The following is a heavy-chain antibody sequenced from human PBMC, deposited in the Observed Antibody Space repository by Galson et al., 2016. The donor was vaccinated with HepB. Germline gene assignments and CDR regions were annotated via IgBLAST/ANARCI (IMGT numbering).Heavy chain of an antibody. D-gene: IGHD1-1*01. J-gene: IGHJ4*02. Sequence: SLRLSCAASGFTLSTYAMSWVRQAPGKGLEWVSTICGNGGSTSYADSVKGRFTISRDDSRNSVYLQMDSLREEDTAVYYCGKWDWNDPADWGQGTLVSVSS. CDR1: GFTLSTYA. CDR3: GKWDWNDPAD. CDR2: ICGNGGST. V-gene: IGHV3-23*01.